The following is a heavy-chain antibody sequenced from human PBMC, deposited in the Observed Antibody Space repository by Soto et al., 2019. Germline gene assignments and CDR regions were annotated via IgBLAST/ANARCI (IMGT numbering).Heavy chain of an antibody. Sequence: ASVKVSCKASGYTFTSYGISWVRQAPGQGLEWMGWISAYNGNTNYAQKLQGRVTMTTDTSTSTAYMELRSLRPDDTAVYYCARDRAHSYGYAEIDYWGQGTLVTVSS. CDR2: ISAYNGNT. D-gene: IGHD5-18*01. J-gene: IGHJ4*02. V-gene: IGHV1-18*01. CDR3: ARDRAHSYGYAEIDY. CDR1: GYTFTSYG.